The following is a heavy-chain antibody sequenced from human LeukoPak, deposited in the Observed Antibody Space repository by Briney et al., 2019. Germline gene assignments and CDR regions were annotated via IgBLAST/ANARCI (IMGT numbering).Heavy chain of an antibody. J-gene: IGHJ4*02. V-gene: IGHV1-2*06. D-gene: IGHD3-9*01. CDR3: ASAYYDILTRYYPADDY. CDR1: GYTFTGYY. Sequence: GASVKVSCKASGYTFTGYYMHWVRQAPGQGLEWMGRINPNSGGTNYAQKFQGRVTMTRDTSISTAYMELSRLRSTHPAVYYCASAYYDILTRYYPADDYWGQGTLVTVSS. CDR2: INPNSGGT.